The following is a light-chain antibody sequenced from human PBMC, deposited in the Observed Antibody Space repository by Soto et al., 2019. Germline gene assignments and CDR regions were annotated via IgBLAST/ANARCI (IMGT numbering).Light chain of an antibody. V-gene: IGKV3-15*01. Sequence: ESVLTQSPCTVSLSPGERATLSCRASQSVSNNYLAWYQQKPGQAPRLLIYGASSRATGIPVRFSGSGSGTEFTLTISSLQSEDFAVYYCQQYNNWPLTFGQGTRLEIK. CDR3: QQYNNWPLT. CDR2: GAS. J-gene: IGKJ5*01. CDR1: QSVSNN.